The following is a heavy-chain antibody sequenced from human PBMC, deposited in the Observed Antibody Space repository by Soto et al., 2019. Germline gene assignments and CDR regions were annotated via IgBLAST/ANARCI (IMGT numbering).Heavy chain of an antibody. J-gene: IGHJ6*02. Sequence: PSETLSLTCTVSGGSINNGDYYWNWIRQPPGKGLEWLGYIYFSGDTCYKPSLRSRVSISLDTSKNQFSLKLSSVTAADTAVYYCAREVWLYGMDVWGQGTTVTVSS. D-gene: IGHD1-20*01. V-gene: IGHV4-30-4*01. CDR2: IYFSGDT. CDR1: GGSINNGDYY. CDR3: AREVWLYGMDV.